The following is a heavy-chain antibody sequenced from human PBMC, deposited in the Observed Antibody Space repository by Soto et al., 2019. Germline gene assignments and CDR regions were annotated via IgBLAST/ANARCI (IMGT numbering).Heavy chain of an antibody. CDR1: GDSISGHY. CDR2: IYYSGST. CDR3: TKGGTGKFPY. V-gene: IGHV4-59*11. D-gene: IGHD7-27*01. Sequence: PSETLSLTCTVCGDSISGHYWNWIRQPPGKGLEWIGYIYYSGSTNYNPSLKSRVTISIDTSKNQFSLKLSSVTAADTAFYYCTKGGTGKFPYWGQGTLVTVSS. J-gene: IGHJ4*01.